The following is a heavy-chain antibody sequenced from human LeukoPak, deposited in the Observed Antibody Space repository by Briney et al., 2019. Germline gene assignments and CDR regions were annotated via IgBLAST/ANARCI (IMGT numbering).Heavy chain of an antibody. D-gene: IGHD3-22*01. V-gene: IGHV3-23*01. CDR2: ISGSGIST. Sequence: GGSLRLSCAASGFTFSSYSMNWVRQTPGKGLEWVSGISGSGISTYYADSVKGRFTISRDNSKNTLYLQMNSLRVEDTAVYYCAKSWNYYDSSGDDALDIWGQGTMVTVSS. CDR1: GFTFSSYS. J-gene: IGHJ3*02. CDR3: AKSWNYYDSSGDDALDI.